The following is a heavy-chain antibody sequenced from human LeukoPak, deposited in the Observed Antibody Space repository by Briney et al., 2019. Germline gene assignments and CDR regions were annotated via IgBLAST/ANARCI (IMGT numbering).Heavy chain of an antibody. CDR3: ARGPGIVGATTRFDY. D-gene: IGHD1-26*01. Sequence: ASVKVSCKASGYTFTGYYMHWVRQAPGQGLEWMGWISAYNGNTNYAQKLQGRVTMTTDTSTSTAYMELRSLRSDDTAVYYCARGPGIVGATTRFDYWGQGTLVTVSS. V-gene: IGHV1-18*04. CDR2: ISAYNGNT. CDR1: GYTFTGYY. J-gene: IGHJ4*02.